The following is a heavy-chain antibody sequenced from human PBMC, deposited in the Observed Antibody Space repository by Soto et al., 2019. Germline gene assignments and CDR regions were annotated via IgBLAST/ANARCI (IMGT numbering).Heavy chain of an antibody. CDR1: GFTFGNSA. V-gene: IGHV1-58*01. Sequence: QMQLVQSGPEVKKPGTSVRVSCKASGFTFGNSAVHWVRQARGQRLEWMGWILVASGGTNYAENFEERVTIARDMSTSTAYMELSSLRSEDTAVYFCAAAVTMIYNEAPYAFEMWGQGTLVTVSS. CDR3: AAAVTMIYNEAPYAFEM. CDR2: ILVASGGT. D-gene: IGHD3-22*01. J-gene: IGHJ3*02.